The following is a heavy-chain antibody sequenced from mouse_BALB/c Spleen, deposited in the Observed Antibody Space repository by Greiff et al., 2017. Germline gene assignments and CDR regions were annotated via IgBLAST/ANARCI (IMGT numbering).Heavy chain of an antibody. J-gene: IGHJ2*01. CDR1: GFTFSSFG. D-gene: IGHD2-3*01. V-gene: IGHV5-17*02. CDR3: ARDGYGYYFDY. CDR2: ISSGSSTN. Sequence: EVQGVESGGGLVQPGGSRKLSCAASGFTFSSFGMHWVRQAPEKGLEWVAYISSGSSTNYYADTVKGRFTISRDNPKNTLFLQMTSLRSEDTAMYYCARDGYGYYFDYWGQGTTLTVSS.